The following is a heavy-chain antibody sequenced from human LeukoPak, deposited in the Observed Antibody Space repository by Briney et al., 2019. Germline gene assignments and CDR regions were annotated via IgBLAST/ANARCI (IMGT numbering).Heavy chain of an antibody. V-gene: IGHV3-53*04. CDR2: LYSGGNT. J-gene: IGHJ5*02. D-gene: IGHD2/OR15-2a*01. CDR1: GFTVSSNY. CDR3: ARAQNIPPPAWFDP. Sequence: PGGSLRLSCAASGFTVSSNYMTWVRQVPGKGLEWVSVLYSGGNTYYADSVKGRFTISRLNSKNTLYLQMNNLRTEDTAIYYCARAQNIPPPAWFDPWGQGTLVTVSS.